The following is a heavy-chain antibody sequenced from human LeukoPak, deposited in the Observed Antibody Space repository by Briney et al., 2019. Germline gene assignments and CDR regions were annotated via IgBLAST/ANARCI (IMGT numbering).Heavy chain of an antibody. V-gene: IGHV4-59*08. CDR3: ARHTPENRRNGMDV. CDR2: INYSGST. CDR1: GGSISSDN. J-gene: IGHJ6*02. D-gene: IGHD2/OR15-2a*01. Sequence: PETLSLTSTLSGGSISSDNWSWICHPPRKRRERIGYINYSGSTNYNPSLKRRVTISVDSSKNQFSLKLSCVTAAGTAVYYCARHTPENRRNGMDVWGQGATVSVSS.